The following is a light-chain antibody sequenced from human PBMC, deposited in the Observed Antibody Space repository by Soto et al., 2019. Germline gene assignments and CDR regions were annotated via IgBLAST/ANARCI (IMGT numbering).Light chain of an antibody. CDR1: QSISSS. CDR2: AAS. V-gene: IGKV1-39*01. Sequence: DIQMTRSPSSLSASVGDSVTITCRASQSISSSLNWYQQKPGKAPRLLIYAASTLQSGVPSGFSGSGSGTDFALTISSLQPENFATYYCQQTFTTPHTFGQGTKLEIK. CDR3: QQTFTTPHT. J-gene: IGKJ2*01.